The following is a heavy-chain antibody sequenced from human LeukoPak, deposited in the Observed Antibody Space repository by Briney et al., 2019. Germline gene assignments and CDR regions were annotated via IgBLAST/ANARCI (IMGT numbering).Heavy chain of an antibody. V-gene: IGHV3-9*01. CDR1: GFTFDDYA. Sequence: PGGSLRLSCAASGFTFDDYAMHWVRQAPGKGLEWVSGISWNSGSIGYADSVEGRFTISRDNAKNSLYLQMNSLRAEDTALYYCAKGNGYNPNSIDIWGQGTMVTVSS. D-gene: IGHD5-24*01. J-gene: IGHJ3*02. CDR3: AKGNGYNPNSIDI. CDR2: ISWNSGSI.